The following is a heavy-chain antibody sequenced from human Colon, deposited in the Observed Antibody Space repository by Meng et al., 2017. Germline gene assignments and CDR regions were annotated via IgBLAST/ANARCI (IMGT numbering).Heavy chain of an antibody. J-gene: IGHJ4*02. Sequence: GESLKISCAASGFIFSNEWMDWVRQAPGKGLEWVANINKDGSVKNYVDSVKGRFTISRDNAKHLLYLQMDSQRADDSAVYYCGSAYLGWGQGTLVTVSS. CDR3: GSAYLG. CDR2: INKDGSVK. D-gene: IGHD3-16*01. V-gene: IGHV3-7*01. CDR1: GFIFSNEW.